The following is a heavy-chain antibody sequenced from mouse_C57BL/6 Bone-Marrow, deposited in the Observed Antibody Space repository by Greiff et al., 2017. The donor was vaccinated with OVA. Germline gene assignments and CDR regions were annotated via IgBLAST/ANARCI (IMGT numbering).Heavy chain of an antibody. Sequence: QVQLQQSGAELVRPGTSVKVSCKASGYAFTNYLIEWVKQRPGQGLEWIGVINPGSGGTNYNEKFKGKATLTADKSSSTAYMQHSSLTSEDSAVYFCARSGYGSSYDWYFDVWGTGTTVRLL. CDR3: ARSGYGSSYDWYFDV. J-gene: IGHJ1*03. CDR1: GYAFTNYL. V-gene: IGHV1-54*01. CDR2: INPGSGGT. D-gene: IGHD1-1*01.